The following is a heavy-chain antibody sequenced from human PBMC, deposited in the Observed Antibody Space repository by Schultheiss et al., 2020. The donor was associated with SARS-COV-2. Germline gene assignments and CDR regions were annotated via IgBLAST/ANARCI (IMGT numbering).Heavy chain of an antibody. CDR3: ARQGVPAGAFDP. Sequence: SQTLSLTCAVYGGSFSGYYWSWIRQPPGKGLEWIGYIYYSGSTYYNPSLKSRVTISVDTSKNQFSLKLSSVTAADTAVYYCARQGVPAGAFDPWGQGTLVTVSS. CDR2: IYYSGST. V-gene: IGHV4-34*01. CDR1: GGSFSGYY. J-gene: IGHJ5*02. D-gene: IGHD2-2*01.